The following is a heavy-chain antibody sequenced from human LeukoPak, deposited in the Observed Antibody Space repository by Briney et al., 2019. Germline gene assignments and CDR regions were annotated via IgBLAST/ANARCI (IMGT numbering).Heavy chain of an antibody. CDR3: AKDASGYSYGQPFDY. D-gene: IGHD5-18*01. V-gene: IGHV3-9*01. Sequence: GGSLRLSCAASGFTFDDHAMHWVRQAPGKGLEWVSGISWNSGSIGYADSVKGRFTISRDNAKNSLYLQMNSLRAEDTALYYCAKDASGYSYGQPFDYWGQGTLVTVSS. CDR2: ISWNSGSI. CDR1: GFTFDDHA. J-gene: IGHJ4*02.